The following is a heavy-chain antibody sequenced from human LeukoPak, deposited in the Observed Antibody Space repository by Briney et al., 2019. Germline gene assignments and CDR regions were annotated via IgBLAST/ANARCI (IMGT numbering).Heavy chain of an antibody. J-gene: IGHJ4*02. V-gene: IGHV4-39*07. CDR2: IYYSGST. CDR1: GGSISSSSYY. CDR3: ARDRAGGLRFLEWLSAFDY. Sequence: SETLSLTCTVSGGSISSSSYYWGWIRQPPGKGLEWIGSIYYSGSTYYNPSLKSRVTISVDTSKNQFSLKLSSVTAADTAMYYCARDRAGGLRFLEWLSAFDYWGQGTLVTVSS. D-gene: IGHD3-3*01.